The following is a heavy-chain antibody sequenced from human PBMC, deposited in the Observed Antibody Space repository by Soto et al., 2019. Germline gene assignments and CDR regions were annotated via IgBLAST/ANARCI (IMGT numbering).Heavy chain of an antibody. CDR3: VRWDSGNPEN. V-gene: IGHV3-72*01. CDR1: GFTLSDHY. J-gene: IGHJ4*02. Sequence: EVLLVESGGGLVQPGGSLRLSCVVSGFTLSDHYIDWVRQAPGKGLEWVGRTKNKAQRYTTEYAASVKGRFTISRDDSENSVYLQMNSLKTEDTAVYYCVRWDSGNPENWGQGTLVTVSS. D-gene: IGHD1-26*01. CDR2: TKNKAQRYTT.